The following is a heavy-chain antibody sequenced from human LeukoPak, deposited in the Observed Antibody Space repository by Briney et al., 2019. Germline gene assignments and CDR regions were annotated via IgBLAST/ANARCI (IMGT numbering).Heavy chain of an antibody. D-gene: IGHD4/OR15-4a*01. CDR2: ISGSGGNT. V-gene: IGHV3-23*01. J-gene: IGHJ4*02. Sequence: GGSLTLSCSASGFTFSSYAISWRRQAPGKGLEWVSGISGSGGNTYYAPSVKDRYTISRDNSKNTLSLQMNSLRAEDTAVYYCAPGGLWGTRLFDYWGQGTLVTVSS. CDR1: GFTFSSYA. CDR3: APGGLWGTRLFDY.